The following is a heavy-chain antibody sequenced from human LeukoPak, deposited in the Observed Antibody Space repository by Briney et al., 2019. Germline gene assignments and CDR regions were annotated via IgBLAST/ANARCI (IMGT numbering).Heavy chain of an antibody. CDR3: ATYYYDSSGYYPFDY. D-gene: IGHD3-22*01. V-gene: IGHV4-34*01. J-gene: IGHJ4*02. CDR1: GGSFSGYY. Sequence: SETLSLTCAVYGGSFSGYYWSWIRQPPGKGLEWIGEINHSGSTNYNPSLKSRVTISVDTSKNQFSLKLSSVAAADTAVYYCATYYYDSSGYYPFDYWGQGTLVTVSS. CDR2: INHSGST.